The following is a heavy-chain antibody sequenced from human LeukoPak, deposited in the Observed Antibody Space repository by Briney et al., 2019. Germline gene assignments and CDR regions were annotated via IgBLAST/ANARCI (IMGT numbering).Heavy chain of an antibody. Sequence: PGGSLRLSCAASGFPFSDFAMSWVRQAPGKGLQWVSTLSGSGDGTYFADALKGRFTISRDNSKNTLYLQMNSLRADDTAVYYCAKNEGWELQQYNLDVWGTGTAVTVSS. V-gene: IGHV3-23*01. CDR2: LSGSGDGT. D-gene: IGHD1-26*01. CDR3: AKNEGWELQQYNLDV. J-gene: IGHJ6*03. CDR1: GFPFSDFA.